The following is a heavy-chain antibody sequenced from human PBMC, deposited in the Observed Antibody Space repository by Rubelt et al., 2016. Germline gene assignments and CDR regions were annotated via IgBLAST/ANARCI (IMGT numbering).Heavy chain of an antibody. CDR2: ISSDGSDK. Sequence: VQLVESGGGLVQPGRSLRLSCTASGFTFGDYTMSWFRQAPGKGLEWVAVISSDGSDKNSADSVKGRCTISRDNSKNTLYLQRSSLRADDTAVYYCARGRGSTYGYEDYWGQGTLVTVSS. V-gene: IGHV3-30*04. D-gene: IGHD5-18*01. CDR3: ARGRGSTYGYEDY. CDR1: GFTFGDYT. J-gene: IGHJ4*02.